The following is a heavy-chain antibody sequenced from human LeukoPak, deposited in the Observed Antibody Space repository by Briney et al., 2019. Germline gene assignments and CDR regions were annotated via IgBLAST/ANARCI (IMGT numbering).Heavy chain of an antibody. CDR3: AKDRSKKVVDAATSLDY. D-gene: IGHD2-15*01. CDR1: GFTFSTYA. J-gene: IGHJ4*02. Sequence: GGSLRLSCAASGFTFSTYAMNWVRQAPGKGLEWVSVISGSGGSTYYADSVKGRFTISRANLKNTLYLQMNSLRAEDTAVYYCAKDRSKKVVDAATSLDYWGQGILVTVSS. CDR2: ISGSGGST. V-gene: IGHV3-23*01.